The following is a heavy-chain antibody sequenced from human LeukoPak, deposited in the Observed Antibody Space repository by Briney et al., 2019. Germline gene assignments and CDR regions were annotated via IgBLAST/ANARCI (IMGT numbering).Heavy chain of an antibody. D-gene: IGHD3-22*01. Sequence: GGSLRLSCAASGFTFSSYSMNWVRQAPGKGLEWVSSITSSSTYIYYADSVKGRFTISRDNAKTSLYLQMNSLRAEDTAVYYCARPKNYDSSGYYNYWGQGTLVTVSS. CDR2: ITSSSTYI. J-gene: IGHJ4*02. CDR1: GFTFSSYS. CDR3: ARPKNYDSSGYYNY. V-gene: IGHV3-21*01.